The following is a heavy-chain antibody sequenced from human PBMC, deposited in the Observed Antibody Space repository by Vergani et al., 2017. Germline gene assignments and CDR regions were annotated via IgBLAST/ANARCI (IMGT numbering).Heavy chain of an antibody. CDR2: IYHSGST. V-gene: IGHV4-38-2*02. Sequence: QVQLQESGPGLVKPSETLSLTCTVSGYSISSGYYWGWIRQPPGKGLEWIGSIYHSGSTYYNPSLKSRVTISVDTSKNQFSLKLSSGTAADTAVYYCARTEIWFGELLPFDYWGQGTLVTVSS. CDR3: ARTEIWFGELLPFDY. CDR1: GYSISSGYY. D-gene: IGHD3-10*01. J-gene: IGHJ4*02.